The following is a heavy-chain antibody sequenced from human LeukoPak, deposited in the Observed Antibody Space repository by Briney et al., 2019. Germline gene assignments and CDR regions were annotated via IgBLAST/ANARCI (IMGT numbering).Heavy chain of an antibody. CDR1: GGSISSGSYY. CDR3: ARAQWLDPAFDY. CDR2: IYTSGST. D-gene: IGHD6-19*01. V-gene: IGHV4-61*02. J-gene: IGHJ4*02. Sequence: SETLSLTCTVSGGSISSGSYYWSWIRQPAGKGLEWIGRIYTSGSTNYNPSLKSRVTISVDTSKNQFSLKLSSVTAADTAVYYCARAQWLDPAFDYWGQGTLVTVSS.